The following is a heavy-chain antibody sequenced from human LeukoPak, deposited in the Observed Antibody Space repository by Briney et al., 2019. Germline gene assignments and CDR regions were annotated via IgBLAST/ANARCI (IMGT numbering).Heavy chain of an antibody. CDR2: MNPNSGNT. D-gene: IGHD1-26*01. CDR3: ARDYLNYAFDI. J-gene: IGHJ3*02. Sequence: ASVKVSCKASGYTFTSYDINWVRQATGQGLEWMGWMNPNSGNTGYAQKFQGRVTITRNTSISTAYMELNSLRAEDTAVYYCARDYLNYAFDIWGQGTMVTVSS. V-gene: IGHV1-8*03. CDR1: GYTFTSYD.